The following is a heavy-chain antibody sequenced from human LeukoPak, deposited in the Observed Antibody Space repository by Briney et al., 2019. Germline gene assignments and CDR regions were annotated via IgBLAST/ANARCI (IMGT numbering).Heavy chain of an antibody. CDR2: IHHSGAS. CDR1: YGALSGYY. CDR3: ARCGGQRRSWLDL. J-gene: IGHJ5*02. D-gene: IGHD3-10*01. V-gene: IGHV4-34*01. Sequence: SETLSLTCAVPYGALSGYYWTWIRQPPGKGLEWIGEIHHSGASNYNASLKSRVAISLVTSKNQFSLQLTSMSAADTAVYFCARCGGQRRSWLDLWGQGTLVSVTS.